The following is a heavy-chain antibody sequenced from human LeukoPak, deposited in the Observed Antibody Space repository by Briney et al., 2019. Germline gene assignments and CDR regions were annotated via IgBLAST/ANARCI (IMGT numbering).Heavy chain of an antibody. Sequence: ASVTVSFKASGYTFTNYFINWVRQAPGQGIEWMGIIKPSGGYTVHAQKFQGRVTMTRDTSTSTVYMELSSLTSEDTAVYYCAREEEGGTLDYWGQGTLVTVSS. CDR2: IKPSGGYT. D-gene: IGHD1-14*01. CDR1: GYTFTNYF. V-gene: IGHV1-46*01. J-gene: IGHJ4*02. CDR3: AREEEGGTLDY.